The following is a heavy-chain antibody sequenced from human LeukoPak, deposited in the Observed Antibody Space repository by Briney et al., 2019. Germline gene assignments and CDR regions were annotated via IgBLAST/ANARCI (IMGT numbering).Heavy chain of an antibody. J-gene: IGHJ4*02. D-gene: IGHD2-15*01. CDR2: IYYSRST. CDR1: GGSISSSSYY. Sequence: PSETLSLTCTVSGGSISSSSYYWGWIRQPPGKGLEWIGSIYYSRSTYYNPSLKSRVTISVDTSKNQFSLKLSSVTAADTAVYYCARREWYCSGGSCYRMDINFDYWGQGTLVTVSS. V-gene: IGHV4-39*01. CDR3: ARREWYCSGGSCYRMDINFDY.